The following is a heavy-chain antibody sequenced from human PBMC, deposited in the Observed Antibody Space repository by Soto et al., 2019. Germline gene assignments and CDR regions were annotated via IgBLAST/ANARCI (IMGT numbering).Heavy chain of an antibody. D-gene: IGHD3-10*01. Sequence: QVQLVQSGAEVKKPGSSVKVSCKASGGTFSSYAISWVRQAPGQGLEWMGGIIPIFGTANYAQKFQGRVTITADESTGTAYMELSSLRSEDTAVYYCARGAYGSGSYDNVHYYYGMDVWGQGTTVTVSS. J-gene: IGHJ6*02. CDR3: ARGAYGSGSYDNVHYYYGMDV. CDR2: IIPIFGTA. CDR1: GGTFSSYA. V-gene: IGHV1-69*01.